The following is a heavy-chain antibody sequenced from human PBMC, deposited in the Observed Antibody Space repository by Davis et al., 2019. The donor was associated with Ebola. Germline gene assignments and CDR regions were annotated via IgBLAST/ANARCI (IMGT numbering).Heavy chain of an antibody. Sequence: PGGSLRLSCAASGFTFSNAWMSWVRQAPGKGLEWVGRIKSKTDGGTTDYAAPVKGRFTISRDDSKNTLYLQMNSLKTEDTAVHYCTTLGVRYYYDSSGYYYDAFDIWGQGTMVTVSS. CDR1: GFTFSNAW. V-gene: IGHV3-15*01. J-gene: IGHJ3*02. CDR2: IKSKTDGGTT. D-gene: IGHD3-22*01. CDR3: TTLGVRYYYDSSGYYYDAFDI.